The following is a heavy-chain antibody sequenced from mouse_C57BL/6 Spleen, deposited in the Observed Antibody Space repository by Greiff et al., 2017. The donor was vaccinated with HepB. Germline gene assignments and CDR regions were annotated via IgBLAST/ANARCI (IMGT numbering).Heavy chain of an antibody. CDR1: GFSFNTYA. CDR3: VGWLRYFDV. Sequence: EVHLVESGGGLVQPKGSLKLSCAASGFSFNTYAMNWVRQAPGKGLEWVARIRSKSNNYATYYADSVKDRFTISRDDSESMLYLQMNNLKTEDTAMYYCVGWLRYFDVWGTGTTVTVSS. CDR2: IRSKSNNYAT. J-gene: IGHJ1*03. V-gene: IGHV10-1*01.